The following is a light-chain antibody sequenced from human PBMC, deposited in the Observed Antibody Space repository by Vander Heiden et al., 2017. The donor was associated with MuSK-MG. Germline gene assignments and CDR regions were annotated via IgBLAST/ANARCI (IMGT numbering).Light chain of an antibody. CDR3: QHRSTWPPT. CDR2: KTS. Sequence: EFVLPQSPSTLSLSPGERATLSCRASQSISRTLAWYQQKPGQAPRLLMYKTSNGAAGIGGRFSGGWSGTDFTLTISSLEPEDFAVYYCQHRSTWPPTFGGGTKVEI. CDR1: QSISRT. V-gene: IGKV3-11*01. J-gene: IGKJ4*02.